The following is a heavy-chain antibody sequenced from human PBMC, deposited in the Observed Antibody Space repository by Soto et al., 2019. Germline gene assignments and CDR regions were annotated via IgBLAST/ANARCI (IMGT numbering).Heavy chain of an antibody. CDR3: ARDRSTYGGGGTGEVKENWFDP. J-gene: IGHJ5*02. Sequence: SETLSLTCSVSGGSISHYYWSWIRQSPGKGLERIGYAYYSGSTDDNPSIKSRVTMAVDTSKNLVSFKLNSVTTADTAVYYCARDRSTYGGGGTGEVKENWFDPWGPGTLVTVS. V-gene: IGHV4-59*01. D-gene: IGHD3-3*02. CDR1: GGSISHYY. CDR2: AYYSGST.